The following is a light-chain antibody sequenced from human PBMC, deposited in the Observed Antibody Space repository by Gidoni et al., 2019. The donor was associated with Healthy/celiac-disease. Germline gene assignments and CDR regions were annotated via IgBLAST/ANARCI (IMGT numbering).Light chain of an antibody. CDR3: QQYGTSPFFI. CDR2: GAS. CDR1: LSVSSSY. Sequence: EIVLTQSPGTLSLSPGERATLSCRASLSVSSSYLAWYQQKPGQAPRLLIYGASSRATGIPDRFIGMGSGTDFTLTISTLEPEDFAVYYCQQYGTSPFFIFGPGTKVISN. J-gene: IGKJ3*01. V-gene: IGKV3-20*01.